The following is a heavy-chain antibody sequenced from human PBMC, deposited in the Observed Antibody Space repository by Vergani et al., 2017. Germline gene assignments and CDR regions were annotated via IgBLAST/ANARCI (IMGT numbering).Heavy chain of an antibody. CDR1: GYTFTSYD. J-gene: IGHJ6*02. Sequence: QVQLVQSGAEVKKPGASVKVSCKASGYTFTSYDMNWVRQATGQGLEWMGWMNPNSGNTGYAQKFQGRVTMTRNTSISTAYMELSSLRSEDTAVYYCARVEFVVGGSRAGNVWGQGTTVTVSS. D-gene: IGHD2-15*01. V-gene: IGHV1-8*01. CDR3: ARVEFVVGGSRAGNV. CDR2: MNPNSGNT.